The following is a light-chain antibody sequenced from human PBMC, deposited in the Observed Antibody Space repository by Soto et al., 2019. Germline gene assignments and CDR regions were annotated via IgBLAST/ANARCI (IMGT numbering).Light chain of an antibody. V-gene: IGKV3-11*01. CDR1: QSVSSY. CDR3: QQHSNWRLT. Sequence: EIVLTQSPATLSLSPGERATLSCRASQSVSSYLAWYHQQPGQPPRLLIYDASSRATGIPARFSGGGSGTDFTLTISSLEPDDFAVYYCQQHSNWRLTFGHGTRVDIK. J-gene: IGKJ1*01. CDR2: DAS.